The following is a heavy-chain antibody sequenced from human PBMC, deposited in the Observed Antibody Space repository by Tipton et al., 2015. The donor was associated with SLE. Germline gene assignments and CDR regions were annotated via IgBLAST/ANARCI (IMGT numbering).Heavy chain of an antibody. V-gene: IGHV4-31*03. CDR2: IYYSGTT. D-gene: IGHD3-10*01. Sequence: TLSLTCSVSGASIRSGGYYWTWIRQHPGQGLEWIGNIYYSGTTYYNPSLKSRVTISGDTSNNQLSLKLTSVTAADTAVYYCARRFYASGGFWSPSYWFFDLWGRGTLVTVSS. CDR1: GASIRSGGYY. J-gene: IGHJ2*01. CDR3: ARRFYASGGFWSPSYWFFDL.